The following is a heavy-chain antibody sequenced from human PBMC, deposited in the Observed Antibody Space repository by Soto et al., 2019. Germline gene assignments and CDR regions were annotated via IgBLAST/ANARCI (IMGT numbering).Heavy chain of an antibody. CDR3: ARDSYSSSWTEIRY. CDR2: IYHSGST. CDR1: GGSISSSNW. D-gene: IGHD6-13*01. J-gene: IGHJ4*02. V-gene: IGHV4-4*02. Sequence: PSETLSLTCAVSGGSISSSNWWSWVRQPPGKGLEWIGEIYHSGSTNYNPSLKSRVTISVDKSKNQFSLKLSSVTAADTAVYYCARDSYSSSWTEIRYWGQGTLVTVSS.